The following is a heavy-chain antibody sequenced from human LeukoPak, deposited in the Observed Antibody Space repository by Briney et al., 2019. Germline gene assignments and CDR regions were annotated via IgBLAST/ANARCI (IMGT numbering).Heavy chain of an antibody. Sequence: NPSETLSLTCTVSGGSISSYYWSWIRQPPGKGPEWIGYIYYSGSTNYNPSLKSRVTISVDTSKNQFSLKLSSVTAADTAVYYCARVLEYCSGGSCYAGFDYWGQGTLVTVSS. CDR2: IYYSGST. D-gene: IGHD2-15*01. V-gene: IGHV4-59*01. CDR3: ARVLEYCSGGSCYAGFDY. J-gene: IGHJ4*02. CDR1: GGSISSYY.